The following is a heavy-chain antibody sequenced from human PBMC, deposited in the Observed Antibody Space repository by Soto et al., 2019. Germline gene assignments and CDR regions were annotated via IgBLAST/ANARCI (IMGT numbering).Heavy chain of an antibody. CDR2: IIPIPGTA. D-gene: IGHD2-2*01. CDR3: ARSQGSSTSLEIYYYYYYGMDV. J-gene: IGHJ6*02. Sequence: QVQLVQSGAEVKKPGSSVKLSCKASGGTFSSYAISWVRQAPGQGLEWMGGIIPIPGTANYAQKFQGRVTITADESTSTAYMELSSLRSEYTAVYYCARSQGSSTSLEIYYYYYYGMDVWGQGTTVTVSS. V-gene: IGHV1-69*01. CDR1: GGTFSSYA.